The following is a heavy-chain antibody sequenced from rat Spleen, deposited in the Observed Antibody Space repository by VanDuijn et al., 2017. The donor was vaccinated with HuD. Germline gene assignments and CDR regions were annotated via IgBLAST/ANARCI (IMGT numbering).Heavy chain of an antibody. V-gene: IGHV5-22*01. CDR2: ISYEGRGT. CDR3: ARPTYYGYNYFDC. D-gene: IGHD1-9*01. Sequence: EVQLVEYGGGLVQPGRSMKLSCAASGFTFSDSYMAWVRQAPKKGLEWVASISYEGRGTYYGDSVKGRFTISRDNTKSTLYLQMNSLRSEDSATYYCARPTYYGYNYFDCWGQGVMVTVSS. J-gene: IGHJ2*01. CDR1: GFTFSDSY.